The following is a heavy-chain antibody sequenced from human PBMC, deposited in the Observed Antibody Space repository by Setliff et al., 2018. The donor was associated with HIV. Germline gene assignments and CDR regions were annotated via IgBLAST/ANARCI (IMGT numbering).Heavy chain of an antibody. Sequence: NPSETLSLTCNVSGGSIRSSSYYWGWIRQPPGKGLEWIGSIYYRGNTYYNPSLKSRVTISVDTSKNQFFLKLTSVTAADTAVYYCARVLSTSMTDYSYFYMDVWGRGTTVTVSS. J-gene: IGHJ6*03. D-gene: IGHD5-18*01. V-gene: IGHV4-39*01. CDR1: GGSIRSSSYY. CDR3: ARVLSTSMTDYSYFYMDV. CDR2: IYYRGNT.